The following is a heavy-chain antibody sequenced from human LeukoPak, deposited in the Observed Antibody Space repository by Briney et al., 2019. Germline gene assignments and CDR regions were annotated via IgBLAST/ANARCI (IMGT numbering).Heavy chain of an antibody. CDR3: ARGRHLGMIVSGDY. Sequence: PGGSLRLSCAASGFTFSSYGMHWVRQAPGKGLEWVAVIWYDGSNKYYADSVKGRFTISRDNSKNTLYLQMNSLRAEDTAVYYCARGRHLGMIVSGDYWGQGTLVTVSS. V-gene: IGHV3-33*08. D-gene: IGHD3-22*01. CDR1: GFTFSSYG. J-gene: IGHJ4*02. CDR2: IWYDGSNK.